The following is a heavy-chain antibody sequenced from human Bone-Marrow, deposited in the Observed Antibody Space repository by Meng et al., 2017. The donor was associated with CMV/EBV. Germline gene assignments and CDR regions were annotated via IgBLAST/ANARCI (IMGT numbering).Heavy chain of an antibody. CDR3: ARDARTVGTHPPDY. J-gene: IGHJ4*02. CDR2: ISSSSSYI. CDR1: GFTFSSYS. V-gene: IGHV3-21*01. Sequence: GESLKISCAASGFTFSSYSMNWVRQAPGKGLEWVSSISSSSSYIYYADSVKGRFTVSRDNSKNTLYLQMNNVTTEDTALYYCARDARTVGTHPPDYWGQGTLVTVSS. D-gene: IGHD4-23*01.